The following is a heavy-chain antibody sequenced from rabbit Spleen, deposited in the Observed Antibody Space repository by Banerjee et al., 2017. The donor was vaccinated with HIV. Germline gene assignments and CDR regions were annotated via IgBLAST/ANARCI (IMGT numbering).Heavy chain of an antibody. CDR2: IDPIFGAT. CDR1: GFDFSNYG. D-gene: IGHD8-1*01. V-gene: IGHV1S47*01. J-gene: IGHJ4*01. Sequence: QEQLVESGGGLVQPGGSLKLSCKASGFDFSNYGVTWVRQAPGKGLEWIGYIDPIFGATYYATLVNGRFTISSHNAQNTVFLQMTSLTAADTATYFCTRDGAGGSYFALWGQGTLVTVS. CDR3: TRDGAGGSYFAL.